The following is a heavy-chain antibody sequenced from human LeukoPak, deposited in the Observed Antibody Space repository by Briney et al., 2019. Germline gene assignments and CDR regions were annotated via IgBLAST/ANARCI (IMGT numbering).Heavy chain of an antibody. CDR3: AKGVRGIRGWYFFYY. CDR2: ISGSGGST. Sequence: GGSLRLSCAASGVTFSSYAMNWVRQAPGKGLEWVSAISGSGGSTYYADSVKGRFTISRDNSKNSLYLQMNSLRAEDTAVYYCAKGVRGIRGWYFFYYWGQGTLVTISS. CDR1: GVTFSSYA. D-gene: IGHD6-19*01. J-gene: IGHJ4*02. V-gene: IGHV3-23*01.